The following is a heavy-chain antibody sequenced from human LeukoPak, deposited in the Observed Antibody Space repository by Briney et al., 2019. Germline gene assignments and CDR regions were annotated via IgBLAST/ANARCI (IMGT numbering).Heavy chain of an antibody. Sequence: PGGSLRLSCAASGLTVSSDYMSWVRQAPGKGLEWVSLIYSGGNTYYGDSVKGRFTISRDNSKNTVYLQMNSLRAEDTAIYYCAGAIFGVVIEYYFDYWGQGTLVTVSS. CDR2: IYSGGNT. D-gene: IGHD3-3*01. CDR3: AGAIFGVVIEYYFDY. V-gene: IGHV3-66*01. CDR1: GLTVSSDY. J-gene: IGHJ4*02.